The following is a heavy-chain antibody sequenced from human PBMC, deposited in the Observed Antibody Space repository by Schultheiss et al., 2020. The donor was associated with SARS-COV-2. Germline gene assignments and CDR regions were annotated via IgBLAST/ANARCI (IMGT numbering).Heavy chain of an antibody. CDR2: IYYSGST. Sequence: SETLSLTCTVSGGSISSSSYYWGWIRQPPGKGLEWIGSIYYSGSTYYNPSLKSRVTISVDTSKNQFSLKLSSVTAADTAVYYCAREGQLVAWFDPWGQGTLVTVSS. CDR1: GGSISSSSYY. CDR3: AREGQLVAWFDP. D-gene: IGHD6-6*01. J-gene: IGHJ5*02. V-gene: IGHV4-39*02.